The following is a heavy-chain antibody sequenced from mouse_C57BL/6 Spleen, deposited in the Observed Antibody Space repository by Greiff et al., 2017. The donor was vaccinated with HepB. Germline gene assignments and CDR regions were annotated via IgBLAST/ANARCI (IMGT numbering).Heavy chain of an antibody. Sequence: VQLQQSGAELVKPGASVKISCKASGYAFSSYWMNWVKQRPGKGLEWIGQIYPGDGDTNYNGKFKGKATLTAEKSSSTAYMQLSSLTSEDSAVYFCARDGYQAWFAYWGQGTLVTVSA. CDR2: IYPGDGDT. CDR1: GYAFSSYW. D-gene: IGHD2-3*01. CDR3: ARDGYQAWFAY. J-gene: IGHJ3*01. V-gene: IGHV1-80*01.